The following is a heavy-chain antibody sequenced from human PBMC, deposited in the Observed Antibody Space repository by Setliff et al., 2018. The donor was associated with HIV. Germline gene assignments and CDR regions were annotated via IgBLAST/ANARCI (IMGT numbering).Heavy chain of an antibody. J-gene: IGHJ6*02. CDR1: GGTFSSYA. V-gene: IGHV1-69*13. D-gene: IGHD5-18*01. CDR2: IIPICGTA. CDR3: AGPSDTAMVTVGYYYYGIDV. Sequence: ASVKVSCKASGGTFSSYAISWVRQAPGQGLEWMGGIIPICGTANYAQKFQGRVTITADESTSTAYMELSSLRSEDTAVYYCAGPSDTAMVTVGYYYYGIDVWGQGTTVTVSS.